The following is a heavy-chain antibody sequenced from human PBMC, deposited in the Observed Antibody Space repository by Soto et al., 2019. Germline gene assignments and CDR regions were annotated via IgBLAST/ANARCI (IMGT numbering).Heavy chain of an antibody. CDR3: AHGYDSVFDY. CDR2: IYWYDDT. D-gene: IGHD1-1*01. V-gene: IGHV2-5*01. J-gene: IGHJ4*02. CDR1: GFSLSNSGVG. Sequence: QITLKESGHSLVKPTQTLTLTCTFSGFSLSNSGVGVGWIRQPPGKALEWLALIYWYDDTRYSPSLKSRLTTTKDTSKNPVVLTMTTMNPVDTATYYCAHGYDSVFDYWGQGTLVTVSS.